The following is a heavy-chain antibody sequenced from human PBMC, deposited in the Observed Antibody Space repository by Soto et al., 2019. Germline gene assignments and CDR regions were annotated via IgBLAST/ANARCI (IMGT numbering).Heavy chain of an antibody. Sequence: QVQLQESGPGLVKPSQTLSLTCTVSGGSISSGGYYWSWIRQHPGKGLEWIGYIYYSGSTYYNPSLKSRVTIAVDTSKNQFSLKLSSVTAADTAVYYCARGRRPPLWFGVSYFDYWGQGTLVTVSS. CDR1: GGSISSGGYY. V-gene: IGHV4-31*03. J-gene: IGHJ4*02. D-gene: IGHD3-10*01. CDR3: ARGRRPPLWFGVSYFDY. CDR2: IYYSGST.